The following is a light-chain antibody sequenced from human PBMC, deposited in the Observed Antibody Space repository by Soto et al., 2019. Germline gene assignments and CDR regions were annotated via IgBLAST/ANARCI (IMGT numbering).Light chain of an antibody. CDR1: QGISSW. CDR2: AAS. V-gene: IGKV1D-12*01. CDR3: KQANRFPIT. Sequence: DIKMTQSPSSVSASVGDTVTITCRASQGISSWLAWYQQKPGKAPKLMIYAASSLQSGVPSRFSGSGSGTDFTLNISSVQPEDVATYYCKQANRFPITLGQGTRLEIK. J-gene: IGKJ5*01.